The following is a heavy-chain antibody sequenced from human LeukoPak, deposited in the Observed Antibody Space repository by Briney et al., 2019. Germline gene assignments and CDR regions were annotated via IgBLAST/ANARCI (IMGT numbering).Heavy chain of an antibody. J-gene: IGHJ4*02. CDR1: GYTFTSYG. D-gene: IGHD3-22*01. CDR2: ISAYNGNT. Sequence: ASVKVSCKASGYTFTSYGISWVRQAPGQGLEWMGWISAYNGNTNYAQKLQGRVTMTTDTSTSTAYMELRSLRSDDTAVYYCARGSTYYYDSSGYYSDYWGQGTLVTVYS. V-gene: IGHV1-18*01. CDR3: ARGSTYYYDSSGYYSDY.